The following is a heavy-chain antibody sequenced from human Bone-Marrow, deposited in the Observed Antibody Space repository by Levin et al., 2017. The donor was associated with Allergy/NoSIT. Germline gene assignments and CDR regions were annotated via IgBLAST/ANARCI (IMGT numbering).Heavy chain of an antibody. Sequence: SETLSLTCTVSGGSISSSSYYWGWIRQPPGKGLEWIGSIYYSGSTYYNPSLKSRVTISVDTSKNQFSLKLSSVTAADTAVYYCARDCISTSCCLRGGSCYSTVWGQGTLVTVSS. J-gene: IGHJ4*02. CDR2: IYYSGST. CDR1: GGSISSSSYY. V-gene: IGHV4-39*07. D-gene: IGHD2-15*01. CDR3: ARDCISTSCCLRGGSCYSTV.